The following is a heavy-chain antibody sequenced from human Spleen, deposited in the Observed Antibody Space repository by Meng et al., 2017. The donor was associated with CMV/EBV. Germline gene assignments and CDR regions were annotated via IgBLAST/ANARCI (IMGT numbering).Heavy chain of an antibody. Sequence: GESLKISCAASGFTFSSYGMHWVRQAPGKGPEWVAVIWNDGSNKYYADSVKGRFTISRDNSKNTLYLQMNSLRAEDTAVYYCANTGYYYDSSGYFSDIWGQGTMVTVSS. V-gene: IGHV3-33*03. CDR2: IWNDGSNK. J-gene: IGHJ3*02. CDR1: GFTFSSYG. CDR3: ANTGYYYDSSGYFSDI. D-gene: IGHD3-22*01.